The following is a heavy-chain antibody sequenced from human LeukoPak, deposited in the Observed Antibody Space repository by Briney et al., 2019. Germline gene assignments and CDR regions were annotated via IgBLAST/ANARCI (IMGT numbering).Heavy chain of an antibody. V-gene: IGHV3-21*01. CDR1: GFTFSSYS. CDR2: ISSSSSYI. J-gene: IGHJ4*02. Sequence: GGSLRLSCAASGFTFSSYSMNWVRQAPGKGLEWVSSISSSSSYIYYADSVKGRFTISRDNAKNSLYLQMNSLRAEDTAVYYCARDYYGSGIEGYYFDYWGQGTLVTVSS. D-gene: IGHD3-10*01. CDR3: ARDYYGSGIEGYYFDY.